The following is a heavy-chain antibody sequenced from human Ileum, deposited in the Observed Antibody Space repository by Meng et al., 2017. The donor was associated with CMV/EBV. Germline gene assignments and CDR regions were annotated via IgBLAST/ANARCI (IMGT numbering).Heavy chain of an antibody. CDR1: SEAFKGYY. CDR3: ARGDYQRILFVVTPTPYFDY. Sequence: VRRQKWGRALLKPSENLSLTCAVYSEAFKGYYWSWIRQPPGKGLEWIGEINQSGSTTYNPSLKSRVTMSVDTYRKQFSLKLTSVTAADSAMYYCARGDYQRILFVVTPTPYFDYWSQGTLVTVSS. V-gene: IGHV4-34*02. D-gene: IGHD2-21*02. CDR2: INQSGST. J-gene: IGHJ4*02.